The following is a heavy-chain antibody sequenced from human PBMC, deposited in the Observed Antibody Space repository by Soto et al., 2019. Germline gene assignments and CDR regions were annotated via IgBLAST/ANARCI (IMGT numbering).Heavy chain of an antibody. CDR3: AKRHYSDSRGHLIDY. Sequence: PGGSLRLSRAASGFTFGTYGMHWVRQAPGKGLKWVAVISYDGSNKYYADSVKGRFTISRDNSKNTLYLQMDSLRGEDTAVYYCAKRHYSDSRGHLIDYWGQGTLVTVSS. J-gene: IGHJ4*02. D-gene: IGHD3-22*01. V-gene: IGHV3-30*18. CDR1: GFTFGTYG. CDR2: ISYDGSNK.